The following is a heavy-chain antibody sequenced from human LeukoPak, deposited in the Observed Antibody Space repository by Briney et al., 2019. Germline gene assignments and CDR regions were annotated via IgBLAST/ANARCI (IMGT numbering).Heavy chain of an antibody. CDR1: GFTFDDYG. J-gene: IGHJ6*03. D-gene: IGHD3-3*01. V-gene: IGHV3-30*02. Sequence: PGGSLRLSCAASGFTFDDYGMSWVRQAPGKGLEWVTFIRYDGSNKYYADSVKGRFTISRDNSKNTLYLQMNSLRAEDTAVYYCAKGSKEVLFTRDHYMDVWGKGTTVTISS. CDR2: IRYDGSNK. CDR3: AKGSKEVLFTRDHYMDV.